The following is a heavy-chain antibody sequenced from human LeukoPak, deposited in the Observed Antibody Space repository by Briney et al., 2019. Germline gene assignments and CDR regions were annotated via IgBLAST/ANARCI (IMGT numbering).Heavy chain of an antibody. V-gene: IGHV1-24*01. CDR3: ATDRDSSGSFDY. Sequence: ASVKVSCKVSGYTLTELSMHWVRQAPGKGLEWVGGFDPEDGETIYAQKFQGRVTMTEDTSTDTAYMELSSLRSEDTAVYYCATDRDSSGSFDYWGQGTLVTVSS. J-gene: IGHJ4*02. CDR1: GYTLTELS. CDR2: FDPEDGET. D-gene: IGHD3-22*01.